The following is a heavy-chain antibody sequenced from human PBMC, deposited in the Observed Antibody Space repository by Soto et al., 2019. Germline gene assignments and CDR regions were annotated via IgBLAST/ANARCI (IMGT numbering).Heavy chain of an antibody. V-gene: IGHV3-33*01. CDR2: IWNDGSNE. CDR3: ARDQNDSGRHSDS. Sequence: VGSRRLSWEASGFNFRSYGIHRVRWAPWKGLEWVAIIWNDGSNEYYADSVKGLFTISRDNSKNTVYLQVSKLRADDTAVYLCARDQNDSGRHSDSWAQATLLTASS. J-gene: IGHJ4*02. D-gene: IGHD3-22*01. CDR1: GFNFRSYG.